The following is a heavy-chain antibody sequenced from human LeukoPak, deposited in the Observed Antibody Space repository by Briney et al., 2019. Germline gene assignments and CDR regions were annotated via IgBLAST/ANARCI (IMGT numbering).Heavy chain of an antibody. CDR2: IIPLFGTT. Sequence: GASVKDSCKASGGSLSRHAISWVRQAPGQGLEWMGEIIPLFGTTHYAQKFQGRVTITTDESTSTGYVELSSLRSEDTAVYYCARGVIVAATHFDNWGQGTLVTVSS. D-gene: IGHD1-26*01. V-gene: IGHV1-69*05. CDR1: GGSLSRHA. CDR3: ARGVIVAATHFDN. J-gene: IGHJ4*02.